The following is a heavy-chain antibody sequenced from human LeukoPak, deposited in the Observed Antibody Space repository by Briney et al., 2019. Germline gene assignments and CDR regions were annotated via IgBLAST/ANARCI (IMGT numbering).Heavy chain of an antibody. CDR3: ARDRGDSTPFAY. J-gene: IGHJ4*02. D-gene: IGHD4-17*01. V-gene: IGHV4-59*01. CDR1: GGSISSYY. CDR2: IYYSGST. Sequence: PSETLSLTCTVSGGSISSYYWSWIRQPPGKGLEWIGYIYYSGSTNYNPSLKSRVTISVDTSKNQFSLKLSSVIAADTAVYYCARDRGDSTPFAYWGQGTLVTVSS.